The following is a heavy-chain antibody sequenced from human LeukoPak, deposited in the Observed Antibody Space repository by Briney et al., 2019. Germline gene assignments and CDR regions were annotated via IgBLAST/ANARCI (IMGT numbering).Heavy chain of an antibody. CDR1: GFIFSSYG. D-gene: IGHD2-2*01. J-gene: IGHJ4*02. CDR3: AKDLQFAVEPVAPLTG. V-gene: IGHV3-30*02. Sequence: GGSLRLSCATSGFIFSSYGIHWVRQAPGKGLEWVAFIRFDGKTEYYADSVKGRFTLSRDNSKNTLYLQMNSLRVEDTAVYYCAKDLQFAVEPVAPLTGWGEGTLVTVSS. CDR2: IRFDGKTE.